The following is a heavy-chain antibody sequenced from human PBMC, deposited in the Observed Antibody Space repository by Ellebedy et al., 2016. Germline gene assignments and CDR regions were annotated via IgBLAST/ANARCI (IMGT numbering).Heavy chain of an antibody. CDR1: GFTFSDYY. CDR3: AREVRREWFDP. V-gene: IGHV3-72*01. J-gene: IGHJ5*02. D-gene: IGHD1-26*01. CDR2: IRSKAYGGTA. Sequence: GGSLRLSCAASGFTFSDYYMDWVRQAPGKGLEWVGVIRSKAYGGTAEYAASVKGRSTISRDDSNNSLYLQMSSLKTEDTAVYYCAREVRREWFDPWGQGTLVSVSS.